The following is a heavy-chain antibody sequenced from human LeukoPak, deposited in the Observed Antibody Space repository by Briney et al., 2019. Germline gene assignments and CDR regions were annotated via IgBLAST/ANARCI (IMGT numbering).Heavy chain of an antibody. J-gene: IGHJ4*02. CDR2: INDSGST. CDR1: VGSICGYY. CDR3: ARRGARPGIAAALDY. D-gene: IGHD6-13*01. Sequence: SETLSLTCTVSVGSICGYYGSCIRQPPGKGRECSGEINDSGSTNYTPSLKSRVAISVDTSKTQFSLKLSSVTAANTAVYYGARRGARPGIAAALDYWGQGTLVTVSS. V-gene: IGHV4-34*01.